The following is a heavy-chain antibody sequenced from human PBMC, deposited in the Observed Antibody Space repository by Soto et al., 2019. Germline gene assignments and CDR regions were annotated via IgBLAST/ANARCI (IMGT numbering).Heavy chain of an antibody. CDR3: ATGYTYGPKYFDY. J-gene: IGHJ4*02. D-gene: IGHD5-18*01. CDR1: GGSISSYY. Sequence: SETLSLTCTVSGGSISSYYWSWIRQPPGKGLEWIGYIYYSGSTYYTPSLKSRVTISVDTSKNQFSLKLSSVTAADTAVYYCATGYTYGPKYFDYWGRGTLVTVSS. CDR2: IYYSGST. V-gene: IGHV4-59*08.